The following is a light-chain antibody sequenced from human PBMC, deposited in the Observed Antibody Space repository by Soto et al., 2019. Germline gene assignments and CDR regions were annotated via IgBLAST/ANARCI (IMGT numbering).Light chain of an antibody. J-gene: IGKJ5*01. CDR2: GAS. V-gene: IGKV3-15*01. CDR3: QQYKNWPL. CDR1: QTIYSN. Sequence: IVMKQSPATLSVSPGERATLSCRAGQTIYSNVAWYQQKPGQPPRLLIYGASTRATGIPARFSGSGFGTEFTLTISSLQSEDFAVYYCQQYKNWPLFGQGTRLEIK.